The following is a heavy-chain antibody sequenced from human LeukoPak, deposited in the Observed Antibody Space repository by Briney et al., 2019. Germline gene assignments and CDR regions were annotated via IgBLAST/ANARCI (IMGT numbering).Heavy chain of an antibody. Sequence: PGGSLRLSCAASGFTFSSYGMSWVRQAPGKGLEWVSAISGSGSTIYYADSVKGRFTISRDNAKNSLYLQMNSLRAEDTAVYYCARVYRYCTNGVCPPGFDYWGQGTLVTVSS. D-gene: IGHD2-8*01. CDR2: ISGSGSTI. CDR3: ARVYRYCTNGVCPPGFDY. J-gene: IGHJ4*02. CDR1: GFTFSSYG. V-gene: IGHV3-48*04.